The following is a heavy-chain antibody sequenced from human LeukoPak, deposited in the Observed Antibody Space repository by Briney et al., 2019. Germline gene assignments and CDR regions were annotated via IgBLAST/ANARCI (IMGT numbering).Heavy chain of an antibody. D-gene: IGHD3-22*01. CDR1: GFTFSDYY. V-gene: IGHV3-11*05. J-gene: IGHJ1*01. CDR2: ISSSSSYT. Sequence: PGGSLRLSCAASGFTFSDYYMSWIRQAPGKGLEWVSYISSSSSYTNYADSVKGRFTISRDNAKNSLYLHMNSLRAEDTAVYYCARGGGYYYDSSDYYREEYFQHWGQGTLVTVSS. CDR3: ARGGGYYYDSSDYYREEYFQH.